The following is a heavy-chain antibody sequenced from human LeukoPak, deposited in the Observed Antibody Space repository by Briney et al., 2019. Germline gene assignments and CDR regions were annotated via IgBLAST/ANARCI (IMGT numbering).Heavy chain of an antibody. V-gene: IGHV3-48*04. CDR2: ISSSSSTI. D-gene: IGHD2-21*02. Sequence: GGSLRLSCAASGFTFSSYSMNWVRQAPGKGLEWVSYISSSSSTIYYADSVKGRFTISRDNAKNSLYLQMNSLRAEDTAVYYCAKVVGKNCGGDCYRDAFDIWGQGTMVTVSS. CDR3: AKVVGKNCGGDCYRDAFDI. J-gene: IGHJ3*02. CDR1: GFTFSSYS.